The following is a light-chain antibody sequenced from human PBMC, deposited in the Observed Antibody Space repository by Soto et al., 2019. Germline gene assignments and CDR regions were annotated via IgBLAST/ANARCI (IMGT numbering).Light chain of an antibody. CDR3: SSYTSWGSVI. CDR1: TSDVGDYNY. J-gene: IGLJ2*01. CDR2: HVI. V-gene: IGLV2-14*01. Sequence: QSVLTQPASVSGSPGQSITISCTATTSDVGDYNYVSWYQQYPGKSPKPIIYHVINRPAGVSNRFSGSKSGDTASLTISGLQAEDEADYYCSSYTSWGSVIFGGGTQLTVL.